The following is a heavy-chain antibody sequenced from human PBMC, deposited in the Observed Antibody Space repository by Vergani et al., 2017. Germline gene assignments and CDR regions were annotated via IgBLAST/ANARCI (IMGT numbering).Heavy chain of an antibody. J-gene: IGHJ4*02. CDR2: SYYSGST. CDR1: GGSISSGSYY. Sequence: QVQLQESGPGLVKPSQTLSLTCTVSGGSISSGSYYWSWIRQPPGKGLEWIGSSYYSGSTYYNPSLKSRVTISVDTSKDQFSLKLRSVTAADTAVYYCATEDFSSSWYQWGQGTLVTVSS. D-gene: IGHD6-13*01. CDR3: ATEDFSSSWYQ. V-gene: IGHV4-39*01.